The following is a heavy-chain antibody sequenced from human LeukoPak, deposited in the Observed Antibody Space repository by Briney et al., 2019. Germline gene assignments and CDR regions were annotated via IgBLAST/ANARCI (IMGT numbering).Heavy chain of an antibody. CDR1: GFTFSSYA. V-gene: IGHV3-23*01. D-gene: IGHD2-8*01. CDR3: VKDQFPGNGMYDPFDK. Sequence: GGSLRLSCAASGFTFSSYAMSWVRQAPGKGLEWVSAISGSGGSTYYADSVKGRFTISRDNSKNTLYLQMNSLRAEDTAVYYCVKDQFPGNGMYDPFDKWGQGTMVTVS. J-gene: IGHJ3*02. CDR2: ISGSGGST.